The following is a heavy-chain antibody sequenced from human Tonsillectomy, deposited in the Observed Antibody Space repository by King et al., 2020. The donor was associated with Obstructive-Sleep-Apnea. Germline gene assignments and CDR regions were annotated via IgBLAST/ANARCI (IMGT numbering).Heavy chain of an antibody. V-gene: IGHV3-9*01. D-gene: IGHD5-18*01. CDR2: ISWNSGSI. Sequence: VQLVESGGGLVQPGRSLRLSCAASGFTFDDYAMHWVRQAPGKGLEWVSGISWNSGSIFYADSVKGRFTISRDNAKNSLYLQMNSLRAEDTALYYCAKDPLSSLHSYGYFHYWGQGTLVTVSS. CDR3: AKDPLSSLHSYGYFHY. J-gene: IGHJ4*02. CDR1: GFTFDDYA.